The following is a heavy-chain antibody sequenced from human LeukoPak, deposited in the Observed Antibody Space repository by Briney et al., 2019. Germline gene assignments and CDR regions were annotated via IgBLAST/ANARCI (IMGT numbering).Heavy chain of an antibody. V-gene: IGHV3-23*01. CDR1: GFTFSSYA. CDR3: AKLGGNFDY. Sequence: QPGGSLRLSCAASGFTFSSYAMSWVRQAPGRGVEGVSAISGSGGSTYYADSVKGRFTISRDHSKNTLYLQMNSLRAEGTAVYYCAKLGGNFDYWGQGTLVTVSS. CDR2: ISGSGGST. J-gene: IGHJ4*02. D-gene: IGHD1-26*01.